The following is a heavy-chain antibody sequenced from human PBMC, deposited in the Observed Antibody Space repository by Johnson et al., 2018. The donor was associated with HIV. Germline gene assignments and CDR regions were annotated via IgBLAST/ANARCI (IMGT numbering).Heavy chain of an antibody. CDR2: INWNGNTI. J-gene: IGHJ3*02. CDR1: GFTFDDYG. CDR3: VRVELGACDI. D-gene: IGHD1-7*01. V-gene: IGHV3-20*04. Sequence: VQLVESGGGVVRPGRSLRLSCAASGFTFDDYGMNWVRQAPGKGLEWVSGINWNGNTIGYADSVKGRFTISRDNSKNSLYLQMNSLKTEDTAVYYCVRVELGACDIWGQGTMVTVSS.